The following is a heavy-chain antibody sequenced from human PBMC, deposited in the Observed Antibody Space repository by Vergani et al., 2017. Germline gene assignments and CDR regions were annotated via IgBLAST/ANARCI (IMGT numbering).Heavy chain of an antibody. D-gene: IGHD3-10*01. CDR1: GFTFDDYA. J-gene: IGHJ4*02. V-gene: IGHV3-43D*03. CDR2: ISWDGGST. Sequence: EVQLVESGGVVVQPGGSLRLSCAASGFTFDDYAMHWVRQAPGKGLECVSLISWDGGSTYYADSVKGRFTISRDNSKNSLYLQMNSLRAEDTALYYCAKEKRDRVVWFGEFDYWGQGTLVTVSS. CDR3: AKEKRDRVVWFGEFDY.